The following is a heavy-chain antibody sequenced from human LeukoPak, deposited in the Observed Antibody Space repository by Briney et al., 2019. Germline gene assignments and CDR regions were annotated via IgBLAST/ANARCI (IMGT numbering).Heavy chain of an antibody. CDR3: ARDSYKGIVEMATTRVFDY. V-gene: IGHV4-61*02. Sequence: SETLSLTCTVSGGSISSGSYYWSWIRQPAGKGLEWIGRIYTSGSTNYNPSLKSRVTISVDKSKNQFSLKLSSVTAADTAVYYCARDSYKGIVEMATTRVFDYWGQGTLVTVSS. J-gene: IGHJ4*02. D-gene: IGHD5-24*01. CDR1: GGSISSGSYY. CDR2: IYTSGST.